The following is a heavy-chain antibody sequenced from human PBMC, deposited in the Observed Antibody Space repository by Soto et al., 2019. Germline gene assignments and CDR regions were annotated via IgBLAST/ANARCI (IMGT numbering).Heavy chain of an antibody. CDR1: GYTFTSYA. V-gene: IGHV1-3*01. CDR3: AGTTYYDILTGSNWFDP. J-gene: IGHJ5*02. D-gene: IGHD3-9*01. Sequence: QVQLVQSGAEVKKPGASVKVSCKASGYTFTSYAMHWVRQAPGQRLEGMGWINAGNGNTKYSQKFQGRVTITRDTAASTAYMELSSLRSEDTAVYYCAGTTYYDILTGSNWFDPWGQGTLVTVSS. CDR2: INAGNGNT.